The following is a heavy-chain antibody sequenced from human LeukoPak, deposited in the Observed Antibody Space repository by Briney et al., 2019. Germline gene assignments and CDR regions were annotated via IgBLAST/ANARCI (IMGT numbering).Heavy chain of an antibody. CDR2: IKQDGSEK. V-gene: IGHV3-7*01. CDR1: GFTFSSYW. CDR3: ARDGLLLRTDYFDY. J-gene: IGHJ4*02. Sequence: PGGSLRLSCAASGFTFSSYWMSWVRQAPGKGLEWVANIKQDGSEKYYVDSVKGRFTISRDNAKNSLYLQMNSLRAEDTAVYYCARDGLLLRTDYFDYWGQGTLVTVSS. D-gene: IGHD2-15*01.